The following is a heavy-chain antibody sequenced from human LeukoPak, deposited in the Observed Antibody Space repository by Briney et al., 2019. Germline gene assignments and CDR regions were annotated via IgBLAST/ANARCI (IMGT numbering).Heavy chain of an antibody. CDR3: ARSGGSYRLDY. D-gene: IGHD1-26*01. Sequence: GGSLRLSCAASRFTFSSYWMSWVRQAPGKGLEWVANIKQDGSEKYYVDSVKGRFTISRGNAKNSLYLQMNSLRAEDTAVYYCARSGGSYRLDYWGQGTLVTVSS. J-gene: IGHJ4*02. CDR2: IKQDGSEK. V-gene: IGHV3-7*01. CDR1: RFTFSSYW.